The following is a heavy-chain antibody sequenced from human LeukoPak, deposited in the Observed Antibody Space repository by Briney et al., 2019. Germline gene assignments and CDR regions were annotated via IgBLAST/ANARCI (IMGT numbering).Heavy chain of an antibody. D-gene: IGHD2-2*02. CDR1: GFTVSNNY. V-gene: IGHV3-66*02. CDR3: ARRNTHYYYMDV. Sequence: GGSLRLSCAASGFTVSNNYMTWVRQALGKGLEWVSVLYSGGITYYGDSGKGRFTISRDNSKNTLYLQMNSLREEDTAVYYCARRNTHYYYMDVWGKGTTVTVSS. CDR2: LYSGGIT. J-gene: IGHJ6*03.